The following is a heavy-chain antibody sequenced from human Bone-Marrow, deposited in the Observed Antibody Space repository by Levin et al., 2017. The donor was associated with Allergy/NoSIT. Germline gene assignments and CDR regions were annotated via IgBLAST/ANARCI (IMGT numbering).Heavy chain of an antibody. V-gene: IGHV1-69*13. J-gene: IGHJ6*02. CDR1: GGTFSSYA. CDR3: ASTVYGDYVELYYYYYGMDV. D-gene: IGHD4-17*01. Sequence: ASVKVSCKASGGTFSSYAISWVRQAPGQGLEWMGGIIPIFGTANYAQKFQGRVTITADESTSTAYMELSSLRSEDTAVYYCASTVYGDYVELYYYYYGMDVWGQGTTVTVSS. CDR2: IIPIFGTA.